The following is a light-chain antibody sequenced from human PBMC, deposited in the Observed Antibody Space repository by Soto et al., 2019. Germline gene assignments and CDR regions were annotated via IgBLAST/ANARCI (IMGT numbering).Light chain of an antibody. CDR3: LQDYNYPWT. J-gene: IGKJ1*01. CDR2: AAS. Sequence: AIQMTQSPSSLSASVGDTVAITCRASQGIRNDLGWYQQKPGKAPKLLIYAASTLQDGVPSRFSGSASGTDFTLTISSLQPEDFATYYCLQDYNYPWTFGQGTTVEIQ. V-gene: IGKV1-6*02. CDR1: QGIRND.